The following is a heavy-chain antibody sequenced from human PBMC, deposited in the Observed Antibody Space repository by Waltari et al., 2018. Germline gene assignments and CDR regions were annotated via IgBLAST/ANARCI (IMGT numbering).Heavy chain of an antibody. CDR3: ARGRGRLGELLVAY. CDR1: GYTFPNYY. D-gene: IGHD3-10*01. J-gene: IGHJ4*02. Sequence: VQLLQSGTEVEGPGASVKLSCTASGYTFPNYYMHWLRQAPGRGLEWLGIIDPNGGGTTYAQKFQGRLSLSRDTSTSVVYRMRDNLVSDDSATYFCARGRGRLGELLVAYWGQGTRVVVSS. CDR2: IDPNGGGT. V-gene: IGHV1-46*01.